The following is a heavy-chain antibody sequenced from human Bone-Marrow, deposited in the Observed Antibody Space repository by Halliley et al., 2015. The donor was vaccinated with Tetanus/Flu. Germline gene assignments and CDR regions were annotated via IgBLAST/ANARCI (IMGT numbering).Heavy chain of an antibody. CDR2: ISESGTYK. J-gene: IGHJ4*02. V-gene: IGHV3-21*01. CDR3: ARDPALVVQWVAGTGHPFDY. D-gene: IGHD1-26*01. Sequence: SLRLSCAASGFTFSTHSMNWVRQAPGKGLEWVSSISESGTYKFYADSMKGRLTISRDNAKNSLHLQMNSLRADDTAVYYCARDPALVVQWVAGTGHPFDYWGQGTLVTVSS. CDR1: GFTFSTHS.